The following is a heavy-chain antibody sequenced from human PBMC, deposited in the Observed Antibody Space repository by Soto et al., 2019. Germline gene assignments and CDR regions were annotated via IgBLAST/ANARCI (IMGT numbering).Heavy chain of an antibody. Sequence: QVQLVESGGGLVKPGGSLRLSCAASGFTFSDYYMNWIRQAPGKGLEWVAYITSGSSYTNYADSVKGRFTISRDNAKNXXYLQVRSLRVEDTAVYYCARIRGGDYGADYYGMDVWGQGTTVTVSS. J-gene: IGHJ6*02. D-gene: IGHD4-17*01. CDR3: ARIRGGDYGADYYGMDV. CDR1: GFTFSDYY. CDR2: ITSGSSYT. V-gene: IGHV3-11*05.